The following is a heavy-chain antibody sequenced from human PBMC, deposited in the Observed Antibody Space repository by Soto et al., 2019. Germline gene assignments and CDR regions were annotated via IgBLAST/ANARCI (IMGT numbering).Heavy chain of an antibody. CDR2: IWYDGSNK. Sequence: PGGSLRLSCVASGFSFNNFGMHWVRQAPGKGLEWVAVIWYDGSNKYYADSVKGRFTISRDNSKSTLYLQMSSLRAEDTAVYFCARDPSHGSGSYLDYWGQGALVTVSS. J-gene: IGHJ4*02. V-gene: IGHV3-33*01. CDR3: ARDPSHGSGSYLDY. CDR1: GFSFNNFG. D-gene: IGHD3-10*01.